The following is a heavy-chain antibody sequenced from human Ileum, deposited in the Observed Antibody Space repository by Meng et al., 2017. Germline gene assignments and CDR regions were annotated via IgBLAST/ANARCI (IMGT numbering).Heavy chain of an antibody. CDR2: ISWNGGIT. V-gene: IGHV3-43D*03. J-gene: IGHJ2*01. Sequence: GESLKISCAASGFTFNDYAMHWVRQAPGKGLEWVSLISWNGGITYYADSVKSRFTISRDNSKNSLYLEMNNLRAEDSALYYCVKDGWEPQTWTPFGDWYFDLWGRGTVVTVSS. CDR1: GFTFNDYA. CDR3: VKDGWEPQTWTPFGDWYFDL. D-gene: IGHD1-26*01.